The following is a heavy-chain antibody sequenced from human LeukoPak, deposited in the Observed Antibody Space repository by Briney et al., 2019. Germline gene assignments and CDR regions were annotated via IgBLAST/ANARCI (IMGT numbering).Heavy chain of an antibody. V-gene: IGHV1-18*01. J-gene: IGHJ6*03. Sequence: ASVKVSCKASGYTFTSYGISWVRQAPGQGLEWMGWISAYNGNTNYAQKFQGRVTMTTDTSTRTAYMELRSLRSDDTAVYYCARDSFLEWLDYYYYYMDVWGKGTTVTVSS. D-gene: IGHD3-3*02. CDR2: ISAYNGNT. CDR1: GYTFTSYG. CDR3: ARDSFLEWLDYYYYYMDV.